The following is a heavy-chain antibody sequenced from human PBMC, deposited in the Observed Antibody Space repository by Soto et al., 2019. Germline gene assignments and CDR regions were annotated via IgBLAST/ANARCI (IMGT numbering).Heavy chain of an antibody. CDR2: IYYSGST. J-gene: IGHJ6*03. V-gene: IGHV4-31*03. CDR3: EGRDKVHSSSEQRAGPYYHRYMDV. D-gene: IGHD6-6*01. Sequence: QVQLQESGPGLVKPSQTLSLTCTVSGGSISSGGYYWSWIRQHPGKGLEWIGYIYYSGSTYYNPSLKSRATLSGATSKDPFSLKLRSMPAADTAVYYCEGRDKVHSSSEQRAGPYYHRYMDVWGKGTTVTVSS. CDR1: GGSISSGGYY.